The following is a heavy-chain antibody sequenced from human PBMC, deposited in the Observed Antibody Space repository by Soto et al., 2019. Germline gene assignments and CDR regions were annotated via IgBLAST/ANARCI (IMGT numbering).Heavy chain of an antibody. CDR1: GYTFSSHV. D-gene: IGHD3-3*01. Sequence: QVQLVQSGAEVKKPGASVKISCKATGYTFSSHVMHWVRQAPGQGLDWMGWVNADNGDSRYSQKFQGRVTFSRDTSATTAFLEFSSLKSEDTAVYYCARGGGPRFLDWLLKGYYGMDVWGLGTTVPVS. CDR2: VNADNGDS. CDR3: ARGGGPRFLDWLLKGYYGMDV. V-gene: IGHV1-3*01. J-gene: IGHJ6*02.